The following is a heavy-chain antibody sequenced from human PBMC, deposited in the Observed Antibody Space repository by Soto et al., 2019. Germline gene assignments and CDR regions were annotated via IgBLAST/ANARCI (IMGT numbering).Heavy chain of an antibody. D-gene: IGHD3-3*01. Sequence: PGGSLRLSCSASGFTFSSYAMSWVRQAPGKGLEWVSAISGSGGSTYYADSVKGRFTISRDNSKNTLYLQMNSLRAEDTAVYYGTKFPVEGYFGKYYFDYWGQGTLVTVSS. CDR1: GFTFSSYA. CDR2: ISGSGGST. CDR3: TKFPVEGYFGKYYFDY. V-gene: IGHV3-23*01. J-gene: IGHJ4*02.